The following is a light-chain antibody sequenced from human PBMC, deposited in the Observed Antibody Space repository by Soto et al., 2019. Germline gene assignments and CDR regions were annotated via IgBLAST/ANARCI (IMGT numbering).Light chain of an antibody. V-gene: IGLV2-23*01. CDR1: SSDVGNFNL. Sequence: QSALTQPASVSGSPGQSITISCTGTSSDVGNFNLVSWYQQHPGKAPKLIIYEANKRPSGVSSRFFGSKSGNTASLTISGLRSEDEADYHCCSYAGGSAYVFGTGTKLTVL. CDR2: EAN. J-gene: IGLJ1*01. CDR3: CSYAGGSAYV.